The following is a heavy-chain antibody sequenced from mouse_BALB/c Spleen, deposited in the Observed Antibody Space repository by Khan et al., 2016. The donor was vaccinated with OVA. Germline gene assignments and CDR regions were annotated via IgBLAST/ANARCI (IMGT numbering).Heavy chain of an antibody. CDR2: IDPFSGGT. Sequence: VQLKESGPDLMKPGASVEISCKASGYSFTTYYIHWVMQSHGRSLEWIGYIDPFSGGTTYNQKFKGKATLTVDKSSSTAYIRLSNLTSEDSAVYYCTGNGYVAWFTYWGQGTLVTVSA. CDR1: GYSFTTYY. J-gene: IGHJ3*01. CDR3: TGNGYVAWFTY. D-gene: IGHD2-2*01. V-gene: IGHV1S135*01.